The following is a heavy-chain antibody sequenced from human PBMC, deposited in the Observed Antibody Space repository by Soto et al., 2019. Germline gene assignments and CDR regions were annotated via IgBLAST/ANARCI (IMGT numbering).Heavy chain of an antibody. CDR2: IYTSENT. CDR3: ARGVGRSSWTSFDS. V-gene: IGHV4-4*07. CDR1: DGSISSDY. J-gene: IGHJ4*02. D-gene: IGHD6-13*01. Sequence: PSEPLALTCTVSDGSISSDYWSWIRQPAGKGLEWIGRIYTSENTHYNPSLRSRVSMSLDASKNQLSLNLSSVTAANTAVYYCARGVGRSSWTSFDSWGQGTLVTVSS.